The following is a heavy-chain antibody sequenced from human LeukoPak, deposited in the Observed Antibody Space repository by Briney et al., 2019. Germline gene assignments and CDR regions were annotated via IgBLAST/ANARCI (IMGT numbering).Heavy chain of an antibody. D-gene: IGHD1-26*01. CDR3: ARDYKSGGATSDY. V-gene: IGHV3-30*03. J-gene: IGHJ4*02. Sequence: PGGSLRLSCAASGFTFSSYGMHWVRQAPGKGLEWVAVISYDGSNKYYADSVKGRFTIPRDNSKNTLYLQMNSLRAEDTAVYYCARDYKSGGATSDYWGQGTLVTVSS. CDR1: GFTFSSYG. CDR2: ISYDGSNK.